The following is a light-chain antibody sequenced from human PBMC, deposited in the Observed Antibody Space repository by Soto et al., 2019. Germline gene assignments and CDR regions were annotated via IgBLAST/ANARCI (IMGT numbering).Light chain of an antibody. J-gene: IGKJ5*01. CDR1: LPISNY. CDR3: QQLTAPPPIT. V-gene: IGKV1-9*01. Sequence: DIEMTQTPSSRAVSVGDRVTITCRASLPISNYLAWYQQTPGKAPKLLIYGAYTLQSGVPSRFSGSGSGTEFSLTISSLQPEDFATYYCQQLTAPPPITFAQGTRLEIK. CDR2: GAY.